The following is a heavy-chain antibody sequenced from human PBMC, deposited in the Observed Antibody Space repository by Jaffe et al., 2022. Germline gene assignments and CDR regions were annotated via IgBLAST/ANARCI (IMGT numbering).Heavy chain of an antibody. CDR2: ISSSGSTI. CDR3: ARAIQSPYCSSTSCYPIWFDP. D-gene: IGHD2-2*01. CDR1: GFTFSSYE. V-gene: IGHV3-48*03. Sequence: EVQLVESGGGLVQPGGSLRLSCAASGFTFSSYEMNWVRQAPGKGLEWVSYISSSGSTIYYADSVKGRFTISRDNAKNSLYLQMNSLRAEDTAVYYCARAIQSPYCSSTSCYPIWFDPWGQGTLVTVSS. J-gene: IGHJ5*02.